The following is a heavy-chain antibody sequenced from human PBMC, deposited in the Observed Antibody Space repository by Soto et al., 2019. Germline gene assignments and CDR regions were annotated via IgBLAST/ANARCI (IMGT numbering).Heavy chain of an antibody. D-gene: IGHD3-22*01. V-gene: IGHV1-69*02. CDR1: GGTFSSYT. CDR2: IIPILGIA. CDR3: ARVSYYDSSGSYGMDV. J-gene: IGHJ6*02. Sequence: QVQLVQSGAEVKKPGSSVKVSCKASGGTFSSYTISWVRQAPGQGLEWMGRIIPILGIANYAQKFQGRVTITADKSTSTAYMELSSERSEDTAMYYCARVSYYDSSGSYGMDVWGQGTTVTVSS.